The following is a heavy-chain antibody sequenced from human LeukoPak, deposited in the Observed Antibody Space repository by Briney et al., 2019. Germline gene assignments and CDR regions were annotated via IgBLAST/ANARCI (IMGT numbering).Heavy chain of an antibody. CDR3: ARPSIAARPDY. Sequence: ASVTVSWKASGCTYTSYDINWVRQATGQGLEWMGWMNPNSGNTGYAQKFQGRVAMTRNTSVSTAYMELSSLRSEDTAVYYCARPSIAARPDYWGQGTLVTVSS. CDR2: MNPNSGNT. D-gene: IGHD6-6*01. J-gene: IGHJ4*02. CDR1: GCTYTSYD. V-gene: IGHV1-8*01.